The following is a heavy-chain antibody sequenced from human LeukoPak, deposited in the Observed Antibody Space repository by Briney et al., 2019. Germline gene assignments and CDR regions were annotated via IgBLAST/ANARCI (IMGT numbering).Heavy chain of an antibody. CDR3: ASVKDIVVGGGPYYFDY. CDR1: GYTFTGYY. D-gene: IGHD2-15*01. Sequence: ASVKVFCKASGYTFTGYYLHWVRQAPGQGLEWMGWINPHNADTNYAQRFQGRVTMTRDTSITTAYMVLSRLRSDDTAVYYCASVKDIVVGGGPYYFDYWGQGTLVTVSS. CDR2: INPHNADT. V-gene: IGHV1-2*02. J-gene: IGHJ4*02.